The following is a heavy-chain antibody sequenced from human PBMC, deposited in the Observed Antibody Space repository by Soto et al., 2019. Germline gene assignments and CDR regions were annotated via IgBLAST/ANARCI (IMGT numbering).Heavy chain of an antibody. Sequence: PSETLSLTCAVYGGSFSGYYWTLIRQPPGTGLEWIGEINHSGSTNYNPSIKSRVTISVDTSKNQFSLKLTSVTAADTAVYYCARDKITGLFDYWGQGTLVTVSS. CDR1: GGSFSGYY. J-gene: IGHJ4*02. V-gene: IGHV4-34*01. CDR2: INHSGST. D-gene: IGHD2-8*02. CDR3: ARDKITGLFDY.